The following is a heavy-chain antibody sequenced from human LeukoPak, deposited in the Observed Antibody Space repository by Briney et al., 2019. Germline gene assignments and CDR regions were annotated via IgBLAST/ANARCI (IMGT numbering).Heavy chain of an antibody. CDR2: IYTSGST. CDR3: AREQLWLRY. CDR1: GGSISSGSYY. Sequence: SETLSLTCTVSGGSISSGSYYWSWIRQPAGKGLEWIGRIYTSGSTNYNPSLKSRVTISVDTSKNQFSLKLSSVTAADTAVYYCAREQLWLRYWGQGTLVTVSS. V-gene: IGHV4-61*02. D-gene: IGHD5-18*01. J-gene: IGHJ4*02.